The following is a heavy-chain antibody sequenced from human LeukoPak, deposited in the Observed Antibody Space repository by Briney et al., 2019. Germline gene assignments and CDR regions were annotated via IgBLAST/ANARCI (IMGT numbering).Heavy chain of an antibody. V-gene: IGHV3-48*02. CDR1: GFTFSSYA. CDR3: ARVYSIAANYCDY. CDR2: IGSSSSTI. J-gene: IGHJ4*02. Sequence: GGSLRLSCAASGFTFSSYAMHWVRQAPGKGLEWVSYIGSSSSTIFYADSVKGRFTISRDNAKNSPYLQMNSLRDEDTAVYYCARVYSIAANYCDYWGQGTLVTVSS. D-gene: IGHD6-13*01.